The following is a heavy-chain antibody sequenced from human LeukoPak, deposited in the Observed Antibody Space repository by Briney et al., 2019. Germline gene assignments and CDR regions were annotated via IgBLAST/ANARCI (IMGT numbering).Heavy chain of an antibody. CDR3: AKGSWYFDL. CDR1: GFTFSNYE. CDR2: ISWNSGSI. J-gene: IGHJ2*01. Sequence: GGSLRLSCAASGFTFSNYEMNWVRQAPGKGLEWVSGISWNSGSIGYADSVKGRFTISRDNAKNSLYLQMNSLRAEDTALYYCAKGSWYFDLWGRGTLVTVSS. V-gene: IGHV3-9*01.